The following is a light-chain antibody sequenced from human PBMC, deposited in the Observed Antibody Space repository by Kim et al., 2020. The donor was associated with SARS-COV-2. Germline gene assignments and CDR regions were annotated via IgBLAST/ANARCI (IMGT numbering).Light chain of an antibody. CDR1: NIGTKN. CDR2: GDS. J-gene: IGLJ3*02. CDR3: HVWYSSTGV. Sequence: SLALGQPARITCGGINIGTKNVNWFQQKPVPAPVLVICGDSNRPSGIPERFSGSNSGNTATLTIRRAHPGDEADYYCHVWYSSTGVFGGGTQLTVL. V-gene: IGLV3-9*01.